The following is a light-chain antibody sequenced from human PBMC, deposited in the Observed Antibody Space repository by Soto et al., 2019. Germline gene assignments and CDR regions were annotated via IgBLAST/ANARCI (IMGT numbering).Light chain of an antibody. J-gene: IGKJ2*01. Sequence: EIVLIQSPATLSLSPGERATLSCRASQSVASYLAWYQQKPGQAPRLLIYDASNRATGIPARFSGSGSGTAFTLTISSLDPEDFAVYYCQQRRAWPLTFGQGTKLEIK. CDR1: QSVASY. V-gene: IGKV3-11*01. CDR2: DAS. CDR3: QQRRAWPLT.